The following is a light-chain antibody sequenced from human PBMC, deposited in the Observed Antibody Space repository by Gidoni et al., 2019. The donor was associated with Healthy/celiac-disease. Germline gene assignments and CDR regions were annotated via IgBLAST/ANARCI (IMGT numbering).Light chain of an antibody. CDR2: SNN. CDR1: SSNIGSNT. Sequence: QSVLTQPPSASGTPGQRVPISCSGSSSNIGSNTVNLYQQLPGTAPKLLIYSNNQRPSGVPDRFSGSKSGTSASLAISGLQSEDEADYYCAAWDDSLNGLVFGGGTKLTVL. J-gene: IGLJ2*01. CDR3: AAWDDSLNGLV. V-gene: IGLV1-44*01.